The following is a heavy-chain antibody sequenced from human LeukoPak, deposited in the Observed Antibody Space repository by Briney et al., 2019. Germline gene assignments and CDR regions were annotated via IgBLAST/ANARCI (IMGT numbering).Heavy chain of an antibody. D-gene: IGHD3-22*01. CDR2: TRSKAYGGTT. Sequence: GRSLRLSCTASGFTFGDYAMSWFRQAPGKGLEWVGFTRSKAYGGTTEYAASVKGRFTISRDDSKSIAYLRMNSLKTEDTAVYYCTRAGHYYDSSGYPRNDAFDIWGQGTMVTVSS. V-gene: IGHV3-49*03. CDR1: GFTFGDYA. CDR3: TRAGHYYDSSGYPRNDAFDI. J-gene: IGHJ3*02.